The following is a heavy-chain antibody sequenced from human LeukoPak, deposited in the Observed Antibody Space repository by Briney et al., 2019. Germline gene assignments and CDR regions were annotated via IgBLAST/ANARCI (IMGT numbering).Heavy chain of an antibody. CDR3: AREGGIAARPLDY. CDR1: GGSISSGGYY. CDR2: IYHSGST. V-gene: IGHV4-30-2*01. D-gene: IGHD6-6*01. Sequence: SQTLSPTCTVSGGSISSGGYYWSWIRQPPGKGLEWIGYIYHSGSTYYNPSLKSRVTISVDRSKNQFSLKLSSVTAADTAVYYCAREGGIAARPLDYWGQGTLVTVSS. J-gene: IGHJ4*02.